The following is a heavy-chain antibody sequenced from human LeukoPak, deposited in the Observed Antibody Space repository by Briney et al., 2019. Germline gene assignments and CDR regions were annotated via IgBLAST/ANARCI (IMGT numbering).Heavy chain of an antibody. D-gene: IGHD3-10*01. CDR1: GFTFSSSA. J-gene: IGHJ5*02. V-gene: IGHV3-23*01. CDR3: TKRAEFGGFDP. CDR2: ISTTVGNS. Sequence: GGSLRLSCAASGFTFSSSAMSWVRQAPGKGLEWVSSISTTVGNSYYADSVKGRFTISIDNSNHTLYLQMNSLTAEDTAVYYCTKRAEFGGFDPWGQGTLVTVSS.